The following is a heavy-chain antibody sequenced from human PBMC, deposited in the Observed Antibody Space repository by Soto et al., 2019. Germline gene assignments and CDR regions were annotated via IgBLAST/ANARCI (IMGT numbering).Heavy chain of an antibody. CDR1: GGSISSYY. J-gene: IGHJ6*03. CDR3: ARGISTTGYLPRLAGYYYYYMDV. V-gene: IGHV4-59*01. CDR2: IYYSGST. Sequence: SETLSLTCTVSGGSISSYYWSWIRQPPGKGLEWIGYIYYSGSTNYNPSLKSRVTISVDTSKNQFSLKLSSVTAADTAVYYCARGISTTGYLPRLAGYYYYYMDVWGKGTTVTVSS. D-gene: IGHD3-9*01.